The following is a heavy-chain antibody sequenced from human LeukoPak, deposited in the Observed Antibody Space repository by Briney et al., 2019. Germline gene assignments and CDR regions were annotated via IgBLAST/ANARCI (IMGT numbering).Heavy chain of an antibody. V-gene: IGHV1-69*05. Sequence: SVKVSCKASGGTFSSYAISWVRQAPGQGLEWMGGIIPIFGTANYAQKFQGRVTISTDESPSTASMEQSSLRSEDTAVYYCARNPSTSIRYYYHYMDVWGKGTTVTVSS. J-gene: IGHJ6*03. CDR1: GGTFSSYA. CDR2: IIPIFGTA. D-gene: IGHD3-3*02. CDR3: ARNPSTSIRYYYHYMDV.